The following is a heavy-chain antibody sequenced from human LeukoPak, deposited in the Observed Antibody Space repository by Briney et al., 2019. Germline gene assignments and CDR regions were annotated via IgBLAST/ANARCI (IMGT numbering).Heavy chain of an antibody. V-gene: IGHV1-2*04. CDR1: GYTFTCYY. CDR2: INPNSGGT. Sequence: ASVKVSCKASGYTFTCYYMHWVRQAPGQGLEWMGWINPNSGGTNYAQKFQGWVTMTRDTSITTAYMELSRLRSDDTAVYYCARSPYYDSSGYPGLFDYWGQGTLITVSS. J-gene: IGHJ4*02. CDR3: ARSPYYDSSGYPGLFDY. D-gene: IGHD3-22*01.